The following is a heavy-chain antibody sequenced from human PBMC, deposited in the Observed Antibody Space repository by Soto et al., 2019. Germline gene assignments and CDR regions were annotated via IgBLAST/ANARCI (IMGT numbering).Heavy chain of an antibody. CDR2: ISGSGGST. D-gene: IGHD1-26*01. CDR3: ARRGSGSYYAY. Sequence: EVQLLESGGGLVQPGGSLRLSCAASGFTFSSYAMRWVRQAPVKGLERVTAISGSGGSTYYADSVKGRLTISRDNAKNTLYLQMNSLRAEDTAVYYCARRGSGSYYAYWGQGTLVTVSS. V-gene: IGHV3-23*01. CDR1: GFTFSSYA. J-gene: IGHJ4*02.